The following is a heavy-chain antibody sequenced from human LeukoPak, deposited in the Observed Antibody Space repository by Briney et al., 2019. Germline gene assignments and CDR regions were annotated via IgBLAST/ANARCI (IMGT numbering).Heavy chain of an antibody. J-gene: IGHJ4*02. CDR3: ARVKGGIAAAGNYFDY. CDR2: IYTSGST. V-gene: IGHV4-61*02. D-gene: IGHD6-13*01. CDR1: GGSISSGSYY. Sequence: SETLSLTCTVSGGSISSGSYYWSWIRQPAGKGLEWIGRIYTSGSTNYNPSLKSRVTISVDTSKNQFSLKLSSVTAADTAVYYCARVKGGIAAAGNYFDYWGQGTLVTVSS.